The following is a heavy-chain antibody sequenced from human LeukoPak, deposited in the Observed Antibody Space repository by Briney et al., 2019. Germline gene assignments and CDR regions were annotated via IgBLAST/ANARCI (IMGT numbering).Heavy chain of an antibody. CDR1: GGTFSSYA. Sequence: SVRLSCTASGGTFSSYAMSWVRQAPGQGLEWMGGIIPILGIANYAQKFQGRVTITADKSTSTAYMELSSLRSEDTAVYYCARERYSSSSGFDHWGQGTLVTVSS. J-gene: IGHJ5*02. CDR3: ARERYSSSSGFDH. CDR2: IIPILGIA. V-gene: IGHV1-69*10. D-gene: IGHD6-6*01.